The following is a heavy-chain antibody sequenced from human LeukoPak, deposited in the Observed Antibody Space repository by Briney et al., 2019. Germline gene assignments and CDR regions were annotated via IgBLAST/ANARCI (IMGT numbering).Heavy chain of an antibody. CDR2: INSDGSST. V-gene: IGHV3-74*01. CDR3: ARDFYDSSGYNRFDY. Sequence: AGGSLRLSCAASGFTFSSYWMHWVRQAPGKGLVWVSRINSDGSSTSYADSVKGRFTISRDNATNTLYLQMNSLRAEDTAVYYCARDFYDSSGYNRFDYWGQGTLVTVSS. D-gene: IGHD3-22*01. J-gene: IGHJ4*02. CDR1: GFTFSSYW.